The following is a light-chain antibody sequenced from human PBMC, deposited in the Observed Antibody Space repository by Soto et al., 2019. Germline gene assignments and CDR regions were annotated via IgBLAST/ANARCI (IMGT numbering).Light chain of an antibody. J-gene: IGLJ2*01. CDR3: CSSAGSDIFVV. Sequence: QSVLTQPASVSGSPGQSITISCTGTSSDIGSYNRVSWYQRHPGKAPKLMIYEDRQRPSGVSNRFSGSKSGNTASLTISGLQAEDEADSDCCSSAGSDIFVVFGGGTKLTVL. CDR1: SSDIGSYNR. CDR2: EDR. V-gene: IGLV2-23*02.